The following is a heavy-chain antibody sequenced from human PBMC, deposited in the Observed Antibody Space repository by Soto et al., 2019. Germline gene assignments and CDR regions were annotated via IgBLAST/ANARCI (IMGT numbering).Heavy chain of an antibody. Sequence: ASVKVSCKASGYTFTSYDINWVRQATGQGLEWMGWMNPNSGNTGYAQKFQGRVTMTRNTSISTAYMELSSLRSEDTAVYYCARVYYDFWSGYHYGMDVWGQGTTVTVSS. J-gene: IGHJ6*02. CDR1: GYTFTSYD. CDR2: MNPNSGNT. CDR3: ARVYYDFWSGYHYGMDV. V-gene: IGHV1-8*01. D-gene: IGHD3-3*01.